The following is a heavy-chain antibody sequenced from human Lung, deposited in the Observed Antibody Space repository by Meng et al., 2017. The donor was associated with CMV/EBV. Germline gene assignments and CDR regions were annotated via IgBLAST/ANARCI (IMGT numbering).Heavy chain of an antibody. CDR3: ARTYYDFWNEYGGMGV. CDR1: GYTFTSYG. J-gene: IGHJ6*02. CDR2: ISAYNGNT. D-gene: IGHD3-3*01. V-gene: IGHV1-18*01. Sequence: SVKVSCXTSGYTFTSYGISWVRQAPGQGLEWMGWISAYNGNTNYAQKLQGRVTMTTDTSTSTAYMELRSLRSDDTAVYYCARTYYDFWNEYGGMGVWGQGTTVTGSS.